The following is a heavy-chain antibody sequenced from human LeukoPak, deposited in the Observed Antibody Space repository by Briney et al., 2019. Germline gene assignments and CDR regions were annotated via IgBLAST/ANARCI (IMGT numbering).Heavy chain of an antibody. CDR1: GGSISSYY. V-gene: IGHV4-4*07. Sequence: PSETLSLTCTVSGGSISSYYWSWIRQPAGKGLEWIGRIYTSESPTYNPSLKSRVTMSLDTSKNQFSLKLSSVTAADTAVYYCARDRKYYYHMDVWGKGTTVTVSS. CDR3: ARDRKYYYHMDV. CDR2: IYTSESP. J-gene: IGHJ6*03. D-gene: IGHD1-14*01.